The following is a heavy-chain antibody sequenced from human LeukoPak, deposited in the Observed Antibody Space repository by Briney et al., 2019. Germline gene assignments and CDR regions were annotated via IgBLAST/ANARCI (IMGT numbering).Heavy chain of an antibody. J-gene: IGHJ4*02. V-gene: IGHV1-18*01. CDR3: PRAGGYSYGQSFDY. Sequence: AAVKVSCKASGYTFTSYSINWVRQAPGQGREGVGWSTTYNGKTTSAQQCQGRVTMTTDTSTSTAYMELRSLRSDDTAVYYCPRAGGYSYGQSFDYWGQGALVTVS. CDR2: STTYNGKT. CDR1: GYTFTSYS. D-gene: IGHD5-18*01.